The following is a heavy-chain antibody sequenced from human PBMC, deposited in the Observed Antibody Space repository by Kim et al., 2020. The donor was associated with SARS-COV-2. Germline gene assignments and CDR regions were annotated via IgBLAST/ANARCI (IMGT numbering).Heavy chain of an antibody. CDR2: INGTDGST. D-gene: IGHD5-12*01. Sequence: GGSLRLSCAASGFTFSSYGMSWVRQAPGQGLEWIAAINGTDGSTYYPDSVKGRFTISRDNSKNTLYLQRNSLRAEDTAVYYCAKGAYDYGNDYFDNWGQGTLFTLSS. CDR3: AKGAYDYGNDYFDN. CDR1: GFTFSSYG. V-gene: IGHV3-23*01. J-gene: IGHJ4*02.